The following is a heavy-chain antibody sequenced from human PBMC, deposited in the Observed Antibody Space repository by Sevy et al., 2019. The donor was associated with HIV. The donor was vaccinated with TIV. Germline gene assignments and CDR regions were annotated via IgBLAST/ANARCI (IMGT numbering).Heavy chain of an antibody. J-gene: IGHJ4*02. Sequence: GGSLRLSCAASGFTFSSYAMSWVRQAPGKGLEWVSAISGSGGSTYYADSVKGRFTISRENSKNTLYLQMNSLRAEDTAVYYCATGGGSSYYFDYWGQGTLVTVSS. V-gene: IGHV3-23*01. CDR1: GFTFSSYA. CDR3: ATGGGSSYYFDY. CDR2: ISGSGGST. D-gene: IGHD1-26*01.